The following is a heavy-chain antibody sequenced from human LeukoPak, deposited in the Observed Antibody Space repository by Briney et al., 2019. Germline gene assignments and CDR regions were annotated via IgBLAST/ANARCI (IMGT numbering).Heavy chain of an antibody. J-gene: IGHJ4*02. Sequence: GGSLRLSCAASGFTFSSYSMNWVRQAPGKGLEWVSYISSSSTIYYADSVKGRFTISRDNSKNTLYLQMNSLRAEDTAVYYCAKGAVAGFDYWGQGTLVTVSS. CDR2: ISSSSTI. V-gene: IGHV3-48*01. D-gene: IGHD6-19*01. CDR1: GFTFSSYS. CDR3: AKGAVAGFDY.